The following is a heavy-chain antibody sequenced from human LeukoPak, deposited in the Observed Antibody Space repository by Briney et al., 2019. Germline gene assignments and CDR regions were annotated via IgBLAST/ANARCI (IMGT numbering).Heavy chain of an antibody. Sequence: GRSLRLFCAASGLPFSSYAMHWVRQAPAKGQERVAVMSYDGSNKYYADSVKGRFTISRDNSKNTLYLQMNSLRAEDTAVYYCARGDWGIVVVVAASAAFDIWGQGTMVTVFS. D-gene: IGHD2-15*01. J-gene: IGHJ3*02. CDR2: MSYDGSNK. CDR1: GLPFSSYA. V-gene: IGHV3-30*04. CDR3: ARGDWGIVVVVAASAAFDI.